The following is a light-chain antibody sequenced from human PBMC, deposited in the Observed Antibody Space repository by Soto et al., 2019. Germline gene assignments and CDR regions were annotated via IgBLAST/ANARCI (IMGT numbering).Light chain of an antibody. CDR3: QLRADWYT. V-gene: IGKV3-11*01. CDR2: DAS. Sequence: IVLTQSPATLCLSPGERATLFCRASQSVSNYLAWYQQTPGQAPRLLIYDASNGTPGIPARFRGSGSGTNFTLTISSLEPEDFAVYDCQLRADWYTFGQGTKLEIK. J-gene: IGKJ2*01. CDR1: QSVSNY.